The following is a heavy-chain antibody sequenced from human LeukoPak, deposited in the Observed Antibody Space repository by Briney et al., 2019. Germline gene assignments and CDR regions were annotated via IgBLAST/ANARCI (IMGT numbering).Heavy chain of an antibody. V-gene: IGHV7-4-1*02. Sequence: ASVKVSCKASGYTFTSYGVNRVRQAPAQGLEWMGWINTDTGKPTYAQASTGQFVFSLDTSVNTPYLQISSLKAEDTAVYYCARGPKWWLLDYWGQGTLVTVSS. CDR1: GYTFTSYG. CDR2: INTDTGKP. D-gene: IGHD5-12*01. J-gene: IGHJ4*02. CDR3: ARGPKWWLLDY.